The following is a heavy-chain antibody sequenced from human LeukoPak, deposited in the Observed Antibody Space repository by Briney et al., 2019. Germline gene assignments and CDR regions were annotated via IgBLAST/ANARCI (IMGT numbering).Heavy chain of an antibody. D-gene: IGHD7-27*01. CDR1: GGSISTSSYY. Sequence: PSETLSLTCIVSGGSISTSSYYWIRQPPGKGLEWIGSIYYRGSTSYNPSLKSRVTISVDTSKNQFSLKLSSVTAADTAVYYCARVETNWGYTPRLYYYYYYMDVWGKGTTVTVSS. J-gene: IGHJ6*03. CDR3: ARVETNWGYTPRLYYYYYYMDV. CDR2: IYYRGST. V-gene: IGHV4-39*07.